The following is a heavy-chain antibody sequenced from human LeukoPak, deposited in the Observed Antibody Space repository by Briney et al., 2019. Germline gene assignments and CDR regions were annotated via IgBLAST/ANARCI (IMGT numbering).Heavy chain of an antibody. CDR3: AIVPMVRGEESNY. CDR2: IWYDGSNK. Sequence: GGSLRLSCAASGFTFSSYGMHWVRQAPGKGLEWVAVIWYDGSNKYYADSVKGRFTISRDNSKNTLYLQMNSLRAEDTAVYYCAIVPMVRGEESNYWGQGTLVTVSS. CDR1: GFTFSSYG. V-gene: IGHV3-33*01. D-gene: IGHD3-10*01. J-gene: IGHJ4*02.